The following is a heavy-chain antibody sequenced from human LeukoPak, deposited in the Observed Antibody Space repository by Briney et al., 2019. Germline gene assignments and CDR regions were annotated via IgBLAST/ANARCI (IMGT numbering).Heavy chain of an antibody. J-gene: IGHJ4*02. Sequence: GGSLRLSCGASGFAFSDSSMSWVRQAPGKGLEWVSTISGSAGTTYYADSVKGRFTIFRDFSDNILYLFLSSLKAEDAAIYYCAYHPGGSFDYWGQGTLVSVSS. V-gene: IGHV3-23*01. CDR1: GFAFSDSS. CDR2: ISGSAGTT. CDR3: AYHPGGSFDY. D-gene: IGHD3-16*01.